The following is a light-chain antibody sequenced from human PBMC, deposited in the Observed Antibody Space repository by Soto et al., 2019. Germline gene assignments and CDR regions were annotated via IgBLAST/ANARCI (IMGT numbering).Light chain of an antibody. CDR1: ISDVGGYNY. CDR3: SSYTSSSTNV. Sequence: QSALTQPASVSGSPGQSITISCTGTISDVGGYNYVSWYQQHPGKAPKLMIFDVSNRPSGVSNRFSGSKSGYTASLTISGLQAEDEAEYYCSSYTSSSTNVFGTGTKLTVL. V-gene: IGLV2-14*03. CDR2: DVS. J-gene: IGLJ1*01.